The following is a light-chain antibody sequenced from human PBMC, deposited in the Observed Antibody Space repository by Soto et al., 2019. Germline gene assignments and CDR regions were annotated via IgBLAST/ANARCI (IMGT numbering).Light chain of an antibody. Sequence: DIQLTQSPSFLSASVGDSVTITCRASQGIGNFLAWYQQRPGKAPKLLIYAASTLQSGIPSRFSGSGSGTEFTLTISSLQPEDFATYYWQQVVNYPFTFGPGTKVDIK. CDR2: AAS. CDR3: QQVVNYPFT. J-gene: IGKJ3*01. CDR1: QGIGNF. V-gene: IGKV1-9*01.